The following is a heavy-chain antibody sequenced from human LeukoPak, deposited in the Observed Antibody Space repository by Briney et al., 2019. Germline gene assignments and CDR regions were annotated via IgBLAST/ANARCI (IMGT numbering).Heavy chain of an antibody. Sequence: GGSLRLSCAASGFTFTSYGMSWVRQGPGRGLEWVSAISGSGDTTYYADSVRGRFTISRDNSKNTLYVQMKSLRAEDTAVYYCTRDGNHLSGSYNQFDYWGQGTLVTVSS. D-gene: IGHD1-26*01. J-gene: IGHJ4*02. CDR2: ISGSGDTT. CDR1: GFTFTSYG. CDR3: TRDGNHLSGSYNQFDY. V-gene: IGHV3-23*01.